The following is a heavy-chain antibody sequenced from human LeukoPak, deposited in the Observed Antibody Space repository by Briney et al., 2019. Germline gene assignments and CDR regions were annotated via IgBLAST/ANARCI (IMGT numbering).Heavy chain of an antibody. CDR1: GGSISSGGYY. CDR3: ARGYPAADYYYGSGSYED. CDR2: IYYSGST. V-gene: IGHV4-31*03. D-gene: IGHD3-10*01. Sequence: SETLSLTCTVSGGSISSGGYYWSWIRQHPGKGLEWIGYIYYSGSTYYNPSLKSRVTISVDTSKNQFSLELSSVTAADTAVYYCARGYPAADYYYGSGSYEDWGQGTLVTVSS. J-gene: IGHJ4*02.